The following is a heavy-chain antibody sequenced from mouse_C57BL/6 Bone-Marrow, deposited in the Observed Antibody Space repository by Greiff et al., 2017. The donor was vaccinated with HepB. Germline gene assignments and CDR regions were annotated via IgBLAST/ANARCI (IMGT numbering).Heavy chain of an antibody. CDR2: IHPNSGST. V-gene: IGHV1-64*01. CDR3: ARSGWLLPFAY. J-gene: IGHJ3*01. CDR1: GYTFTSYW. D-gene: IGHD2-3*01. Sequence: QVQLQQPGAELVKPGASVKLSCKASGYTFTSYWMHWVKQRPGQGLEWIGMIHPNSGSTNYNEKFKGKATLTVDKSSSTAYMQLSSLTAEDSAVYYCARSGWLLPFAYWGQGTLVTVSA.